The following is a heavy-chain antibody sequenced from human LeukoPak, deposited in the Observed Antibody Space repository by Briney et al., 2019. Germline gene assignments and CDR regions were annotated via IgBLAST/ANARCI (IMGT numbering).Heavy chain of an antibody. D-gene: IGHD6-19*01. CDR3: ARDQGVAVAGMVDY. Sequence: GGSLRLSCAASGFTVSSNYMSWVRQAPGKGLEWVSVIYSGGSAYYADSVKGRFTIPRDNSKNTLYLQMGSLRAEDMAVYYCARDQGVAVAGMVDYWGQGTLVTVSS. CDR1: GFTVSSNY. J-gene: IGHJ4*02. V-gene: IGHV3-53*05. CDR2: IYSGGSA.